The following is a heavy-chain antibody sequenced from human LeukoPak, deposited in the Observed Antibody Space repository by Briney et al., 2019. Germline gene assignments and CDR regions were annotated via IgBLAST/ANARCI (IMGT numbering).Heavy chain of an antibody. CDR2: ISGSGGST. CDR3: AKVPAWGSYRYTFDY. V-gene: IGHV3-23*01. Sequence: GGSLRLSCAAYGFAFSSYAMSWVRQAPGKGLEWVSAISGSGGSTYYADSVKGRFTISRDNSKNTLYLQMNSLRAEDTAVYYCAKVPAWGSYRYTFDYWGQGTLVTVSS. J-gene: IGHJ4*02. D-gene: IGHD3-16*02. CDR1: GFAFSSYA.